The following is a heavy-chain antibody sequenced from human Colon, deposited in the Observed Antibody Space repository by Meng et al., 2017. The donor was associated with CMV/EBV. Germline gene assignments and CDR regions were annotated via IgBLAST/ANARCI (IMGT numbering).Heavy chain of an antibody. Sequence: GESLKISCTVSRFSFSDFWMNWVRQAPGKGLEWVANIKADGSETYYADSVKGRFIISRDNAKNSLYLQMSSLRAEDTAVYYCARDRTAYHCSSATCPNWFDPWGQGTLVTVSS. CDR3: ARDRTAYHCSSATCPNWFDP. J-gene: IGHJ5*02. CDR2: IKADGSET. CDR1: RFSFSDFW. V-gene: IGHV3-7*01. D-gene: IGHD2-2*01.